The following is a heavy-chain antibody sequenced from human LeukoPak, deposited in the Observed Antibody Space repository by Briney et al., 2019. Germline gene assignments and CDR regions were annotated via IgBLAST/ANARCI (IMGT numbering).Heavy chain of an antibody. D-gene: IGHD2-15*01. CDR3: ARALGYCSGGSRYRYYFDY. J-gene: IGHJ4*02. Sequence: GASVKVSCKASGYTFTSYDINWVRQATRQGLEWMGWMNPNSGNTGYAQKFQGRVTMTRNTSISTAYMELSSLRSEDTAVYYCARALGYCSGGSRYRYYFDYWGQGTLVTVSS. CDR1: GYTFTSYD. CDR2: MNPNSGNT. V-gene: IGHV1-8*01.